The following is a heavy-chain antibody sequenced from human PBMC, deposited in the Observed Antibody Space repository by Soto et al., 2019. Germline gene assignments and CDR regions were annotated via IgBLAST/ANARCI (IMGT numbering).Heavy chain of an antibody. V-gene: IGHV1-2*02. Sequence: ASVNLSCKASGYTFTGYYMHWVRQAPGQGLEWMGWINPNSGGTNYAQKFQGRVTMTRDTSISTAYMELSRLRSDDTAVYYCARILNIGVATIKGALGYWGQGTLVTVSS. D-gene: IGHD5-12*01. J-gene: IGHJ4*02. CDR1: GYTFTGYY. CDR3: ARILNIGVATIKGALGY. CDR2: INPNSGGT.